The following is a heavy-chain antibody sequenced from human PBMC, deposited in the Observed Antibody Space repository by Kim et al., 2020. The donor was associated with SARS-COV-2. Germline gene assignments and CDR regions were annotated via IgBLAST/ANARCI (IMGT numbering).Heavy chain of an antibody. V-gene: IGHV1-46*01. CDR3: ARERDFTMFHYDYMDV. Sequence: ASVKVSCKASGYTFTSYYMHWVRQAPGQGLEWMGLINPSGGSTSYAQKFQGRVTMTRDTSTSTVYMELISLRSEDTAVYYCARERDFTMFHYDYMDVWGKGTTVTVSS. D-gene: IGHD3-10*02. CDR2: INPSGGST. CDR1: GYTFTSYY. J-gene: IGHJ6*03.